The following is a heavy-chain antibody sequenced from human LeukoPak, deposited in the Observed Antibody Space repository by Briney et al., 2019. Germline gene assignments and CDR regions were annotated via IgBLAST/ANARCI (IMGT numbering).Heavy chain of an antibody. V-gene: IGHV1-8*01. CDR2: MNPNSGNT. CDR1: GYTFTSYD. CDR3: ARNHLDWNYLYYFDY. J-gene: IGHJ4*02. D-gene: IGHD1-7*01. Sequence: ASVEVSCKASGYTFTSYDINWVRQATGQGLEWMGRMNPNSGNTGYAQKFQGRVTMTRNTSISTAYMELSRLRSDDTAVYYCARNHLDWNYLYYFDYWGQGTLVTVSS.